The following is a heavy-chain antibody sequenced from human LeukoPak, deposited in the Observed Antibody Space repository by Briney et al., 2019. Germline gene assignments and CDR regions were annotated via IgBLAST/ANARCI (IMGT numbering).Heavy chain of an antibody. J-gene: IGHJ6*04. CDR2: IYRSGRT. Sequence: SETLSLTCTVSGGSISSGSYYWSWIRPPAGQRLEWIGHIYRSGRTNSNSSLKSRTTFTVNSTNTQFPLKMSLMTEAAAVFYYGAIGPPYAPEVLDVWGKGTTVTISS. CDR1: GGSISSGSYY. D-gene: IGHD3-16*01. CDR3: AIGPPYAPEVLDV. V-gene: IGHV4-61*09.